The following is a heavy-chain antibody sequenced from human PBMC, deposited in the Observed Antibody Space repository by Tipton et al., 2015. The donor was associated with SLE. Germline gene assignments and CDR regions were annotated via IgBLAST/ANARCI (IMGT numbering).Heavy chain of an antibody. V-gene: IGHV4-39*07. CDR1: GGSISSSSYY. Sequence: TLSLTCTVSGGSISSSSYYWGWIRQPPGKGLEWIGSIYHSGSTYYNPSLKSRVTMSVDTSKNQFSLKLSSVTAADTAVYYCARARIQLWWGYFDYWGQGTLVTVSS. D-gene: IGHD5-18*01. CDR2: IYHSGST. J-gene: IGHJ4*02. CDR3: ARARIQLWWGYFDY.